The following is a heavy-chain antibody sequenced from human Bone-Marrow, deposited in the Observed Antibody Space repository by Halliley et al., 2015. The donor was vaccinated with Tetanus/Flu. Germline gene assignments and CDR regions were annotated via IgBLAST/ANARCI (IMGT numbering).Heavy chain of an antibody. V-gene: IGHV1-18*01. D-gene: IGHD3-10*01. CDR2: AYNGST. J-gene: IGHJ4*02. Sequence: AYNGSTNYAQKLQGRVTMTTVPSTSTAYMELRSLRSDDTAVYYCARVSGNINNFGYWGQGTLVPVSS. CDR3: ARVSGNINNFGY.